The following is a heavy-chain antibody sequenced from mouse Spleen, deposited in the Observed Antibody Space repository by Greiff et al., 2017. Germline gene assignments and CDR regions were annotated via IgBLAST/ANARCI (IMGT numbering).Heavy chain of an antibody. J-gene: IGHJ2*01. Sequence: VQLKESGPGLVKPSQSLSLTCSVTGYSITSGYYWKWIRQFPGNKLEWMGYISYDGSNNYNPSLKNRISITRDTSKNQFFLKLNSVTTEDTATYYCARNRLRVSSYFDYWGQGTTLPVSS. CDR3: ARNRLRVSSYFDY. CDR1: GYSITSGYY. CDR2: ISYDGSN. D-gene: IGHD1-1*01. V-gene: IGHV3-6*01.